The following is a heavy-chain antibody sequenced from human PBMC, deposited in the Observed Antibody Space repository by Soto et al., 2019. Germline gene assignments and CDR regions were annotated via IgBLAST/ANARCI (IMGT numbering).Heavy chain of an antibody. CDR2: LYYSETT. Sequence: SETLSLTCTVSGGSIISSSSYWGWIRQPPGKGLEWIGSLYYSETTYYNPSLKSRVTMSVDTSKNQFSLKLSSVTAADTAVYYCARRGGSGRSFDYWGQGTLVTVSS. V-gene: IGHV4-39*01. CDR1: GGSIISSSSY. J-gene: IGHJ4*02. D-gene: IGHD3-10*01. CDR3: ARRGGSGRSFDY.